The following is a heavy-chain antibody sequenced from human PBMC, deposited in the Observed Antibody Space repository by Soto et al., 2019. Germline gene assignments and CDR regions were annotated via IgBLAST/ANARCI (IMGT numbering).Heavy chain of an antibody. CDR3: ARGGMFDGMDV. J-gene: IGHJ6*02. V-gene: IGHV5-51*01. Sequence: GESLKISCKGSGYSFTSYWIAWVRQMPGKGLEWMGIIYPGDSDTKYSPSFQGQVTISADRSISTAYLQWSSLKASDIAMYYCARGGMFDGMDVWGQGTTVTVSS. CDR1: GYSFTSYW. CDR2: IYPGDSDT. D-gene: IGHD3-10*02.